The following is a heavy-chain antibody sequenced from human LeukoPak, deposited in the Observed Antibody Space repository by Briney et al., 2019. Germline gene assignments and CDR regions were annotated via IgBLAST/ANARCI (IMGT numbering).Heavy chain of an antibody. J-gene: IGHJ4*02. Sequence: GGSLRLSCAASGFTFSSYAMSWVRQAPGKGLEWVSAISGSGGSTYYADSVKGRFTISRDNSKNTLYLQMNRLRAEDTAVYYCAKTSSGDSYYFDYWGQGTLVTVSS. D-gene: IGHD3-22*01. CDR3: AKTSSGDSYYFDY. CDR1: GFTFSSYA. V-gene: IGHV3-23*01. CDR2: ISGSGGST.